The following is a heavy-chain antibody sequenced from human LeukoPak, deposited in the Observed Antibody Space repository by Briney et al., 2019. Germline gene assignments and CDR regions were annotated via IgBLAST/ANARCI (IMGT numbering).Heavy chain of an antibody. Sequence: SETLSLTCTVSGGSISSYYWSWIRQPPGKGLEWIGYIYYSGSTNYNPSLKSRVTISVDTSKNQFSLKLSSVTAADTAVYYCARWARYGSGSYPNWFDPWGQGTLVTVSS. CDR3: ARWARYGSGSYPNWFDP. V-gene: IGHV4-59*01. CDR1: GGSISSYY. CDR2: IYYSGST. J-gene: IGHJ5*02. D-gene: IGHD3-10*01.